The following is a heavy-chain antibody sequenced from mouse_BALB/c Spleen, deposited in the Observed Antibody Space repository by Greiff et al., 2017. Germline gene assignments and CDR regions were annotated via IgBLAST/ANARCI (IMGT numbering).Heavy chain of an antibody. CDR1: GFTFSSFG. D-gene: IGHD1-1*01. CDR2: ISSGSSTI. J-gene: IGHJ4*01. V-gene: IGHV5-17*02. CDR3: ARGGTTVDYAMDY. Sequence: EVKVVESGGGLVQPGGSRKLSCAASGFTFSSFGMHWVRQAPEKGLEWVAYISSGSSTIYYADTVKGRFTISRDNPKNTLFLQMTSLRSEDTAMYYCARGGTTVDYAMDYWGQGTSVTVSS.